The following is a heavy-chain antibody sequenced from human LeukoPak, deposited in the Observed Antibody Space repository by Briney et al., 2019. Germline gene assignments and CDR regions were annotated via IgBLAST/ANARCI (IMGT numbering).Heavy chain of an antibody. J-gene: IGHJ4*02. CDR2: IYTSGST. CDR1: GGSISSYY. CDR3: ATRIAVAGTDADFDY. D-gene: IGHD6-19*01. V-gene: IGHV4-4*07. Sequence: SETLSLTCTVSGGSISSYYWSWIRQPAGKGLEWIGRIYTSGSTNYNPSLKSRVTMSVDTSKNQFSLKLSSVTAADTAVYYCATRIAVAGTDADFDYWGQGTLVTVSS.